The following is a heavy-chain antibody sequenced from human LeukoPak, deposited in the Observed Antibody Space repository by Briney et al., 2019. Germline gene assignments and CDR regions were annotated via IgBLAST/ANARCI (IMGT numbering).Heavy chain of an antibody. J-gene: IGHJ6*02. CDR3: ASTGTAYYYGMDV. Sequence: SQTLSLTCTVSGGSISSGGYYWSWIRQHPGKGLEWIRYIYYSGSTYYNPSLKSRVTISVDTSKNQFSLKLSSVTAADTAVYYCASTGTAYYYGMDVWGQGTTVTVSS. CDR1: GGSISSGGYY. D-gene: IGHD1-14*01. V-gene: IGHV4-31*03. CDR2: IYYSGST.